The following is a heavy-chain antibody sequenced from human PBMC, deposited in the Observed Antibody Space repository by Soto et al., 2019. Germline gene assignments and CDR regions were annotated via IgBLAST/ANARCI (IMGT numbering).Heavy chain of an antibody. Sequence: QVQLVQSGAEVKKPGSSVKVSCKASGGTFSSYTISWVRQAPGQGLEWMGRIIPILGIANYAQKFQGRVTITADKSTSTAYIELSSLSSEDTAVYYCARNRCSGGRCAYWYFDLWGRGTLVTVSS. J-gene: IGHJ2*01. V-gene: IGHV1-69*02. D-gene: IGHD2-15*01. CDR2: IIPILGIA. CDR1: GGTFSSYT. CDR3: ARNRCSGGRCAYWYFDL.